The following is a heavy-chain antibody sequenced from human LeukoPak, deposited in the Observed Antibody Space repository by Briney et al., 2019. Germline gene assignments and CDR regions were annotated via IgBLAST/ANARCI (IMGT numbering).Heavy chain of an antibody. V-gene: IGHV4-61*02. Sequence: SETLSLTCTVSGGSISSGNYYWNWIRQPAGKGLEWIGRIDSSGSTNYNPSLKSRVTISVDTSKNQSLLKLNSVTAADTAMYYCARDGYDDGYYYMDVWGKGTTVTISS. CDR2: IDSSGST. J-gene: IGHJ6*03. CDR3: ARDGYDDGYYYMDV. D-gene: IGHD5-18*01. CDR1: GGSISSGNYY.